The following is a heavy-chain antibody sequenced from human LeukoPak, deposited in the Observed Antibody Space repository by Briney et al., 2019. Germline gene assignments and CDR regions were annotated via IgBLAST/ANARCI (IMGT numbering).Heavy chain of an antibody. CDR1: GYTFTSYG. CDR2: ISAYNGNT. J-gene: IGHJ5*02. V-gene: IGHV1-18*01. D-gene: IGHD4-23*01. CDR3: ARDLANGGENWFDP. Sequence: ASVKVSCKASGYTFTSYGIIWVRQAPGQGLEWMGWISAYNGNTNYAQKLQGRVTMTTDTSTSTAYMELRSLRSDDTAVYYCARDLANGGENWFDPWGQGTLVTVSS.